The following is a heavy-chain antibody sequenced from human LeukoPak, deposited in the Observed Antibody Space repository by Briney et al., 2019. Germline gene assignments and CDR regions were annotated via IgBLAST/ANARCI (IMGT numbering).Heavy chain of an antibody. V-gene: IGHV4-59*01. Sequence: SETLSLTCSVSDGSINSYYWTWVRQPPGKGLEWIGFIYYSESPTYNPSLKSRVTISVDTSKNQFSLKLSSVTAADTAVYYCASGYSSSWYFGYWGQGTLVTVSS. CDR2: IYYSESP. CDR1: DGSINSYY. J-gene: IGHJ4*02. CDR3: ASGYSSSWYFGY. D-gene: IGHD6-13*01.